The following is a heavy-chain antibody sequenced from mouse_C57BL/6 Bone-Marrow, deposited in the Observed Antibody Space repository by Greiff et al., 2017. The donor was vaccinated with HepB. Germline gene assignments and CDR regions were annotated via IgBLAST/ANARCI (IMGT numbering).Heavy chain of an antibody. CDR1: GYTFTSYT. Sequence: VQLQQSGAELARPGASVKMSCKASGYTFTSYTMHWVKQRTGQGLEWIGYINPSSGYTKYNQKFKDKATLTADKSSSTAYMQLSSLTSEDSAVYYCARKVITVAMDYWGQGTSVTVSS. V-gene: IGHV1-4*01. J-gene: IGHJ4*01. D-gene: IGHD2-2*01. CDR2: INPSSGYT. CDR3: ARKVITVAMDY.